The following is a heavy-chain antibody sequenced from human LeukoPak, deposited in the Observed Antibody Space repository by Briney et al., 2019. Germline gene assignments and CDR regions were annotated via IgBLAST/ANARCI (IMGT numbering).Heavy chain of an antibody. D-gene: IGHD6-13*01. V-gene: IGHV1-2*02. CDR2: INPNSGGT. J-gene: IGHJ5*02. CDR1: GYTFTGYY. CDR3: ARVKRRDSSSPNWHWFEP. Sequence: GASVKVSCKASGYTFTGYYMHWVRQAPGQGRGWMGWINPNSGGTNYAQRFQGRVTMTRDTSISTAYMELSRLRSDDTAVYYCARVKRRDSSSPNWHWFEPWGQGTLVTVSS.